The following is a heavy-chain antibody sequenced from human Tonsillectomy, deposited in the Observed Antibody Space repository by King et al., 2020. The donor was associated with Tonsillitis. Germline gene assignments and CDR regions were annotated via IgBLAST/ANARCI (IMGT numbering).Heavy chain of an antibody. CDR3: AGGYKYGNKDY. CDR1: GFTFSSYA. D-gene: IGHD5-18*01. CDR2: IYTSSSTT. J-gene: IGHJ4*02. Sequence: DVQLVESGGGLVQPGGSLRLSCAASGFTFSSYAMRWVRQAPGKGLECVSVIYTSSSTTYYADSVKGRFTISRDNSKNTLFLQMNSLRAEDTAVYYCAGGYKYGNKDYWDQGTLVTVSS. V-gene: IGHV3-23*03.